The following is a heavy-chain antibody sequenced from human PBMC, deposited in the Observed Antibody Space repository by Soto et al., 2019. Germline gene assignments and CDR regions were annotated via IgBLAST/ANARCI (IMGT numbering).Heavy chain of an antibody. V-gene: IGHV4-4*07. D-gene: IGHD2-2*02. CDR1: GGCISSYD. CDR3: AREGYCSSNSCYTTYYYGMDV. Sequence: LSLTSAVCGGCISSYDGSWILQPGGKGLEWIGRIYTSGSTNYNHSLKSRVTMSVDTSKNQFSLKLSSVTSADTAVYYCAREGYCSSNSCYTTYYYGMDVWGQGTTVTVSS. CDR2: IYTSGST. J-gene: IGHJ6*02.